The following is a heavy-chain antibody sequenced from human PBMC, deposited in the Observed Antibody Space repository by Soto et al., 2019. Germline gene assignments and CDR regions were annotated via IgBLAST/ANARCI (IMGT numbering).Heavy chain of an antibody. CDR2: INHSGST. V-gene: IGHV4-34*01. Sequence: SETLSLTCAVYGGSFSGYYWSWIRQPPGKGLEWIGEINHSGSTNYNPSLKSRVTISVDTSKNQFSLKLSSVTAADTAVYYCARKKQGDFWSGYYRYYGMDVWGQGTTVTVSS. D-gene: IGHD3-3*01. J-gene: IGHJ6*02. CDR1: GGSFSGYY. CDR3: ARKKQGDFWSGYYRYYGMDV.